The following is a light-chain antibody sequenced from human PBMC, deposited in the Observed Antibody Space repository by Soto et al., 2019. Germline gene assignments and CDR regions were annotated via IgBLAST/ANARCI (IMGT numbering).Light chain of an antibody. V-gene: IGKV1-5*01. Sequence: DIQMTQSPSTLSSSVGDRVTITCRASQSISSWLAWYQQKPGKAPKLLIYDASSLEIGVPARFSGSGSGTDFPLTSSGLQPDDFSTYYCQQYCSYSGTFGQGTKVEIK. J-gene: IGKJ1*01. CDR3: QQYCSYSGT. CDR1: QSISSW. CDR2: DAS.